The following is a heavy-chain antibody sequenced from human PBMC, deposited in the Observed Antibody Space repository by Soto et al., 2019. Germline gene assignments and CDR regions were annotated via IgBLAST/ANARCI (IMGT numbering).Heavy chain of an antibody. D-gene: IGHD3-3*01. CDR2: IYYSGST. J-gene: IGHJ6*02. Sequence: IWIRQHPGKGLEWIGYIYYSGSTYYNPSLKSRVTISVDTSKNQFSLKLSSVTAADTAVYYCARDRRGLHYDFWSGLDVWGQGTTVTVSS. CDR3: ARDRRGLHYDFWSGLDV. V-gene: IGHV4-31*02.